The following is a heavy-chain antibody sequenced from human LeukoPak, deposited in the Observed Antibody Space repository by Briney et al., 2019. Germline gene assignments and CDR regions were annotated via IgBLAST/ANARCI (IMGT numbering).Heavy chain of an antibody. Sequence: GGSLRLSCAASGFTFSDYYMSWIRQAPGKGLEWVSYISSSSSYTNYADSVKGRFTISRDNAKSILYLQMNSLRAEDTAVYYCANTGYNYEFDYWGQGTLVTVPS. CDR1: GFTFSDYY. V-gene: IGHV3-11*06. CDR3: ANTGYNYEFDY. CDR2: ISSSSSYT. D-gene: IGHD5-18*01. J-gene: IGHJ4*02.